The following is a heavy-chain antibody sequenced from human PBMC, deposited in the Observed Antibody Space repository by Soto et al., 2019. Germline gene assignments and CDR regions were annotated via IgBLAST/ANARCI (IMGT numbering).Heavy chain of an antibody. CDR3: ARVHSYYYYYGMDI. J-gene: IGHJ6*02. CDR2: IYYGGST. Sequence: SETLSLTCTVSGGSVSDGTYYWSWIRQSPGKGLEWIGYIYYGGSTNYNPSLKSRVTMSLDTSKNHFSLDLSSVTAADTAVYYCARVHSYYYYYGMDIWGQGSTVTVSS. CDR1: GGSVSDGTYY. V-gene: IGHV4-61*03.